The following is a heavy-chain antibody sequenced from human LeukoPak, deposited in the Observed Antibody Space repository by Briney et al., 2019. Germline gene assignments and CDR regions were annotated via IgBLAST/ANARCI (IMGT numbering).Heavy chain of an antibody. V-gene: IGHV1-69*11. J-gene: IGHJ3*02. D-gene: IGHD1-14*01. CDR2: IIPILGTA. CDR3: AREDLPDDAFDI. CDR1: GGTFSSYA. Sequence: SVKVSCKASGGTFSSYAISWVRQAPGQGLEWMGRIIPILGTANYAQKFQGRVTITTDESTSTAYMELSSLRSEDTAVYYCAREDLPDDAFDIWGQGTMVTVSS.